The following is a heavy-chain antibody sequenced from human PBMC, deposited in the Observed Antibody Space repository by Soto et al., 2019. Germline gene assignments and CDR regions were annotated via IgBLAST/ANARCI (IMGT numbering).Heavy chain of an antibody. CDR1: GGSMNDYY. D-gene: IGHD6-6*01. V-gene: IGHV4-4*07. J-gene: IGHJ6*02. CDR2: IFTSGNT. Sequence: ETLSLTCTVSGGSMNDYYWSWIRQPAGKGLEWIGRIFTSGNTNYNPSLRSRLTMSVDTSTNQVSLRLTSVTAADTAVYYCASGRLVSRYYGLDVWGQGTRVTVSS. CDR3: ASGRLVSRYYGLDV.